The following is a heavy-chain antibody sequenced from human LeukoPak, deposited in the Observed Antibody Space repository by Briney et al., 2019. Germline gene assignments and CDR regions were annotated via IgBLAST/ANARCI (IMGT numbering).Heavy chain of an antibody. CDR2: INHSGST. J-gene: IGHJ4*02. D-gene: IGHD3-9*01. Sequence: PSETLSLTCAVYGGSFSGYYWSWIRQPPGKGLEWIGEINHSGSTNYNPSLKSRVTISVDTSKNQFSLKLSSVTAADTAVYYCARRDPHEVRYFDWLLSRGGERDRYYFDYWGQGTLVTVSS. V-gene: IGHV4-34*01. CDR3: ARRDPHEVRYFDWLLSRGGERDRYYFDY. CDR1: GGSFSGYY.